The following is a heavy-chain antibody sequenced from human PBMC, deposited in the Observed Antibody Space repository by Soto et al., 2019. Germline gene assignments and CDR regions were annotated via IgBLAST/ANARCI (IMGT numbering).Heavy chain of an antibody. Sequence: PSETLSLTCAVYGGSFHGYYWSWIRQPPGKGLEWIGEINHSGSVNFNPTFKSRVSISLDTSKNQMSLQLSSVSAADTAVYYCGKPEYCSGGSCYSSPHRLYYFDYWGQGTLVTVSS. CDR1: GGSFHGYY. J-gene: IGHJ4*02. CDR2: INHSGSV. CDR3: GKPEYCSGGSCYSSPHRLYYFDY. D-gene: IGHD2-15*01. V-gene: IGHV4-34*01.